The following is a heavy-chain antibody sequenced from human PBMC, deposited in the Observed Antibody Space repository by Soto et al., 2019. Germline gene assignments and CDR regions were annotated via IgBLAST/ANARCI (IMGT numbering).Heavy chain of an antibody. CDR3: ARDKINYYDSSGYHYGMDV. J-gene: IGHJ6*02. Sequence: GGSLRLSCAAYGFTFSSYAMHWVRQAPGKGLEWVAVISYDGSNKYYADSVKGRFTISRDNSKNTLYLQMNSLRAEDTAVYYCARDKINYYDSSGYHYGMDVWGQGTTVTVSS. D-gene: IGHD3-22*01. V-gene: IGHV3-30-3*01. CDR1: GFTFSSYA. CDR2: ISYDGSNK.